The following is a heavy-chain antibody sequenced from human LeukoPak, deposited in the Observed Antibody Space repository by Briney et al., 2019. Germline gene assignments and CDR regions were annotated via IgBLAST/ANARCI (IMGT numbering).Heavy chain of an antibody. D-gene: IGHD1-26*01. V-gene: IGHV4-34*01. CDR1: GGSFSGYY. J-gene: IGHJ4*02. CDR2: INHSGST. Sequence: PSETLSLTCAVYGGSFSGYYWSWIRQPPGKGLEWIGEINHSGSTNYNPSLKSRVTISVDTSKNQFSLKLSSVTAADTAVYYCARGRGGVGAIDYWGQGTLVTVSS. CDR3: ARGRGGVGAIDY.